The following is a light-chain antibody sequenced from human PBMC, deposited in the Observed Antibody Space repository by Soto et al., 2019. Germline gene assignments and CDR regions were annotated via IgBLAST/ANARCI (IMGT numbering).Light chain of an antibody. Sequence: EIVLTQSPGTLSLSPGERATLSCRASQSVSSSYLAWYQQKPGQAPRLLIYGASSRATGIPDRFSVSGFGTEFTLTMSRLEPEDFAVYYCQKYDSSPVAFGQGTKVEIK. CDR2: GAS. CDR3: QKYDSSPVA. CDR1: QSVSSSY. V-gene: IGKV3-20*01. J-gene: IGKJ1*01.